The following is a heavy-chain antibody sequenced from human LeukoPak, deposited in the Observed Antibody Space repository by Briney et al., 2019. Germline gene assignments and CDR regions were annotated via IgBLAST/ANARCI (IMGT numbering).Heavy chain of an antibody. CDR1: GGSISSGGYS. CDR3: TRFGHPNCSGGSCLFDY. CDR2: IYYSGTT. V-gene: IGHV4-31*03. D-gene: IGHD2-15*01. Sequence: SETLSLTCTVSGGSISSGGYSWSWIRQHPGKGLEWIGYIYYSGTTYYNPYLRSRVTISVDTSKNQFSLRLSSVTAADTGVYYCTRFGHPNCSGGSCLFDYWGQGTLVTVSS. J-gene: IGHJ4*02.